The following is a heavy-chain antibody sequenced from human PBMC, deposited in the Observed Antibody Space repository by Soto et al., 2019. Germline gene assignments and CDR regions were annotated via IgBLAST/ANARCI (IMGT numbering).Heavy chain of an antibody. V-gene: IGHV5-51*01. Sequence: PGESLKISCKGSGYSFTSYWIGWVRQMPGKDLEWMGIIYPGDSDTRYSPSFQGQVTISADKSISTAYMQWSSLKASDTAMYYCARSLCTTGTTCRGAFDIWGQGTMVTVSS. CDR1: GYSFTSYW. CDR2: IYPGDSDT. CDR3: ARSLCTTGTTCRGAFDI. J-gene: IGHJ3*02. D-gene: IGHD1-1*01.